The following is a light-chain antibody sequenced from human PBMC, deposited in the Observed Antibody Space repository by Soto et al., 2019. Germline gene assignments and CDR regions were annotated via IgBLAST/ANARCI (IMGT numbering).Light chain of an antibody. V-gene: IGKV3-15*01. CDR1: QSVSNN. J-gene: IGKJ4*01. CDR3: QQYNEWLLT. CDR2: HAA. Sequence: EIVMTQSPATLSVSPGERATLSCRASQSVSNNVAWYQQKPGQATRLLIYHAATRATGIPARSSGSGSGTEVTLTISSLQSEDFAVYYYQQYNEWLLTFGGGTKVEIK.